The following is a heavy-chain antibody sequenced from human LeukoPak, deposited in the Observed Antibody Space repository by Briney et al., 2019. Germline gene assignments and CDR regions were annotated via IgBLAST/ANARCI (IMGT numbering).Heavy chain of an antibody. CDR1: GDSFSSHY. J-gene: IGHJ3*02. D-gene: IGHD4-17*01. Sequence: SETLSLTCAVSGDSFSSHYWTWIRQPPGRGLEWIGYISYIGTTNCNPSLKSRVTISIDTSKNQFSLKLSSVTTADTAVYYRARDLVTVTKGFDIWGLGTMVSVSS. CDR3: ARDLVTVTKGFDI. CDR2: ISYIGTT. V-gene: IGHV4-59*11.